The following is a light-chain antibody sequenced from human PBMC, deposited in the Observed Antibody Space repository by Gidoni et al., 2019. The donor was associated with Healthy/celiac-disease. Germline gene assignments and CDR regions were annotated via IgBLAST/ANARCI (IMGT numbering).Light chain of an antibody. V-gene: IGKV1-33*01. CDR2: DAS. J-gene: IGKJ3*01. CDR1: QDISNY. Sequence: DIQMTQSPSSLSASAGDRVTITCQASQDISNYLNWYQQKPGKAPKLLIYDASNLETGVPSRFSGSGSGTDFTFTISSLQPEDIATYYCQQYDNLLCTFGPGTKVDIK. CDR3: QQYDNLLCT.